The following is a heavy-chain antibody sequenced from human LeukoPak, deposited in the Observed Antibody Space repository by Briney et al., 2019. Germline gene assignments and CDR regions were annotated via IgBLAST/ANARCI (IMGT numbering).Heavy chain of an antibody. CDR1: GGSISRYY. CDR2: IHYTGTT. V-gene: IGHV4-59*12. Sequence: SETLSLTCTVSGGSISRYYWSWIRQPPGQGLEWIGYIHYTGTTEYNPSFKSRVTISVDTSKNQLSLTLSSVTPADTALYYCAGGGQWLSFDYGGQGTVVTVSP. CDR3: AGGGQWLSFDY. D-gene: IGHD6-19*01. J-gene: IGHJ4*02.